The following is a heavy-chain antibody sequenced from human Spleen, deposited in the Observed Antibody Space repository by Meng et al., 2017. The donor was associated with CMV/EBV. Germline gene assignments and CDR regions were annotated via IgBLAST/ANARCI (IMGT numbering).Heavy chain of an antibody. CDR1: GGSISSYY. D-gene: IGHD6-13*01. CDR3: ASLYSSSFSYFDY. CDR2: IYTSGST. J-gene: IGHJ4*02. V-gene: IGHV4-4*07. Sequence: SETLSLTCTVSGGSISSYYWSWIRQPAGKGLEWIGRIYTSGSTNYNPSLKSRVTISLDTSKNQFSLKLSSVTAADTAVYYCASLYSSSFSYFDYWGRGTLVTVSS.